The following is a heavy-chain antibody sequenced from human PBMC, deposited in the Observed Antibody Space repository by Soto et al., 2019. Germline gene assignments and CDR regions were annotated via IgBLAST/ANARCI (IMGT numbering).Heavy chain of an antibody. CDR2: IWYDGSNK. D-gene: IGHD3-10*01. CDR3: ERDRGDY. Sequence: GGSLRLSCAASGFTFSSYVMPWVRQAPGKGLEWVEVIWYDGSNKYYEDSVKGRFTIYRDNSKKTLYLQMNSLRAEDTAVYYCERDRGDYWGQGTLVTVSS. J-gene: IGHJ4*02. CDR1: GFTFSSYV. V-gene: IGHV3-33*01.